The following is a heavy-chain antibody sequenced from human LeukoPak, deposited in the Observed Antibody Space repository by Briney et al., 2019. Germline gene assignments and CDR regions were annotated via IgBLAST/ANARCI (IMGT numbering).Heavy chain of an antibody. D-gene: IGHD3-10*01. J-gene: IGHJ4*02. CDR3: ARVNYGSATKEDY. V-gene: IGHV4-31*03. CDR2: IYYSGSA. Sequence: PSQTLSLTCTVSGGSISSGGYYWSWIRQHPGKGLGWIGYIYYSGSAYYNPSLKSRVTISVDTSENQFSLKLSSVTAADTAVYYCARVNYGSATKEDYWGQGTPVTVSS. CDR1: GGSISSGGYY.